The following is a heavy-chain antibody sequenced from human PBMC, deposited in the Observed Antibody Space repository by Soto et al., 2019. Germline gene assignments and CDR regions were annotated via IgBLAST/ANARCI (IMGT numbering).Heavy chain of an antibody. CDR3: ARVGDTSGYFGNDY. J-gene: IGHJ4*02. V-gene: IGHV4-34*01. CDR1: GGSFTDYY. CDR2: SNHVGST. Sequence: SEXLSLTCAVYGGSFTDYYWGWIRQSPGIGLEWIGESNHVGSTNYNPSLKSRVTISVDTSKNQFSLSLSSVTAADTAVYYCARVGDTSGYFGNDYCGQGTPVTVSS. D-gene: IGHD3-22*01.